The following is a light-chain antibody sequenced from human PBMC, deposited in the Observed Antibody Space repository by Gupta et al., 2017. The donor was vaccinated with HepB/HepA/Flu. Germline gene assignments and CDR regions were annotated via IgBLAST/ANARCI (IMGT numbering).Light chain of an antibody. CDR2: AAS. V-gene: IGKV1-39*01. J-gene: IGKJ1*01. Sequence: DIQMTQSPSSLSASVGDRVTITCRASQSISSYLNWCQQKPGKAPQLLINAASSLQSWVPSKCSSSRSGTDFTLTISSLQAEDFATYYYCLSYSTPRTFGQGTKVEI. CDR3: CLSYSTPRT. CDR1: QSISSY.